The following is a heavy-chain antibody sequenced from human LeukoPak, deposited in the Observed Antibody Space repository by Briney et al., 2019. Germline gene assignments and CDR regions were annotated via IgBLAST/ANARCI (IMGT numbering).Heavy chain of an antibody. Sequence: PGGSLRLSCAASRFTFSSYEMNWVRQAPGKGLEWVSYISSSGSTIYYADSVKGRFTISRDNAKNSLYLQMNSLRADDTAVYYCARDLDYYATDQWGQGTLVTVSS. J-gene: IGHJ5*02. V-gene: IGHV3-48*03. CDR1: RFTFSSYE. CDR2: ISSSGSTI. CDR3: ARDLDYYATDQ. D-gene: IGHD2-2*01.